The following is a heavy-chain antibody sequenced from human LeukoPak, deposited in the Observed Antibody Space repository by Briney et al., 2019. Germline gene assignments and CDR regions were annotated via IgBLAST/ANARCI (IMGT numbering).Heavy chain of an antibody. D-gene: IGHD1-1*01. CDR1: GGSVSSHGYY. Sequence: SETLSLTCTVSGGSVSSHGYYWGWIRQPPGKGLEWIGSNDYRGHSYYIPSLKSRATISIDTSKNQLSLRLTSVTAADTAVYYCARFEGGTMEDYWGQGTLVTVSS. CDR3: ARFEGGTMEDY. J-gene: IGHJ4*02. V-gene: IGHV4-39*07. CDR2: NDYRGHS.